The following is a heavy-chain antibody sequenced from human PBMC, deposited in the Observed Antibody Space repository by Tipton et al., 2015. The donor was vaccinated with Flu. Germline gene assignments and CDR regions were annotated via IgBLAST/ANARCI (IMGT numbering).Heavy chain of an antibody. Sequence: SLRLSCVASGFTFSSYAMSWVRQVPGKGLEWVSVISGSGGSTYYADSVKGRFTISRDNSKTTLYLQMNSLRVEDTAVYYCARENWEKKAAFDIWGQGTLVTVSS. CDR2: ISGSGGST. V-gene: IGHV3-23*01. J-gene: IGHJ3*02. CDR1: GFTFSSYA. D-gene: IGHD1-26*01. CDR3: ARENWEKKAAFDI.